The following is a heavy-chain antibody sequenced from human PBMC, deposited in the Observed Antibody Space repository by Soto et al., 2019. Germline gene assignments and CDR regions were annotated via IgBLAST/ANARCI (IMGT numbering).Heavy chain of an antibody. CDR1: GGSISSSSYH. V-gene: IGHV4-39*01. CDR3: ARISTYYYDSSGYYFDY. D-gene: IGHD3-22*01. J-gene: IGHJ4*02. CDR2: IYYSGST. Sequence: SETLSLTCTVSGGSISSSSYHWGWIRQPPXKGLEWIGSIYYSGSTYYNPSLKSRVTISVDTSKNQFSLKLSSVTAADTAVYYCARISTYYYDSSGYYFDYWGQGTLVTVSS.